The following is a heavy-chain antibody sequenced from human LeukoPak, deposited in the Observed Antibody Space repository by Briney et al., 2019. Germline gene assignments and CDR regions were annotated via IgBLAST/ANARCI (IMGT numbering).Heavy chain of an antibody. CDR2: ISGSGGST. V-gene: IGHV3-23*01. J-gene: IGHJ4*02. CDR1: GFTYISYA. Sequence: PGGSLRLSCAASGFTYISYAMGWVRQAPGKGLEWVSGISGSGGSTYYADSVKGRFTISRDNSKNTLYLQMNSLRAEDTAVYYCAKALRAYYFDYWGQGTLVTVSS. CDR3: AKALRAYYFDY.